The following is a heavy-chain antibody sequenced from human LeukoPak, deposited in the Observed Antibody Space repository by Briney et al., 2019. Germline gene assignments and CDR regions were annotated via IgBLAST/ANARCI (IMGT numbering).Heavy chain of an antibody. CDR3: AGEDSSGWYYFDY. Sequence: PSETLSLTCTVSGGSISSSSYYWGWVRQPPGKGLEWIGSIYYSGSTYYNPSLKSRVTISVDTSKNQFSLKLSSVTAADTAVYYCAGEDSSGWYYFDYWGQGTLVTVSS. CDR2: IYYSGST. CDR1: GGSISSSSYY. D-gene: IGHD6-19*01. J-gene: IGHJ4*02. V-gene: IGHV4-39*02.